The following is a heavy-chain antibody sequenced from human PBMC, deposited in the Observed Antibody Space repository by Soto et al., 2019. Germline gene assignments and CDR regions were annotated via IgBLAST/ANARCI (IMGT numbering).Heavy chain of an antibody. D-gene: IGHD3-16*01. CDR2: IIPIFATA. CDR1: GGTFSSYA. Sequence: QVQLVQSGAEVKKPGSSVKVSCKASGGTFSSYAINWVRQAPGQGLEWMGGIIPIFATADYAQKFQGRVTITAVESTSTAYMELSGLRSEDTAGYYCAQCLLGVNYYYGMDVWGQGTTVTVSS. V-gene: IGHV1-69*12. J-gene: IGHJ6*02. CDR3: AQCLLGVNYYYGMDV.